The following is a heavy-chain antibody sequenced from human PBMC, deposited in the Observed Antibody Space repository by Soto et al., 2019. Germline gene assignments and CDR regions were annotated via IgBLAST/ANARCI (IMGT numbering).Heavy chain of an antibody. CDR3: ARDASAVVVVAATPGSQYYFDY. J-gene: IGHJ4*02. CDR2: INPNSGGT. Sequence: ASVKVSCKASGYTFTGYYMHWVRQAPGQGLEWMGWINPNSGGTNYAQKFQGWVTMTRDTSISTAYMELSRPRSDDTAVYYCARDASAVVVVAATPGSQYYFDYWGQGTLVTVSS. D-gene: IGHD2-15*01. CDR1: GYTFTGYY. V-gene: IGHV1-2*04.